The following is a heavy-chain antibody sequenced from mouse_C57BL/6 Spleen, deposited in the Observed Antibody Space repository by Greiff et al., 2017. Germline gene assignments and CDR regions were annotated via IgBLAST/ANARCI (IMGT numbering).Heavy chain of an antibody. CDR1: GYTFTDYN. Sequence: EVQGVESGPELVKPGASVKIPCKASGYTFTDYNMDWVKQSHGKSLEWIGDINPNNGGTIYNQKFKGKATLTVDKSSSTAYMELRSLTSEDTAVYYCARVETTVVDVWGTGTTVTVSS. J-gene: IGHJ1*03. CDR3: ARVETTVVDV. D-gene: IGHD1-1*01. V-gene: IGHV1-18*01. CDR2: INPNNGGT.